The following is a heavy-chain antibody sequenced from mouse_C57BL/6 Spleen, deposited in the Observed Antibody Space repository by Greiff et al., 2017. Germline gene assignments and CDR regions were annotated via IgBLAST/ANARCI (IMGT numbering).Heavy chain of an antibody. J-gene: IGHJ1*03. D-gene: IGHD1-1*01. CDR2: INPNNGGT. CDR3: ARPHYYGSYFGV. V-gene: IGHV1-22*01. Sequence: EVQLQQSGPELVKPGASVKMSCKASGYTFTDYNMHWVKQSHGKSLEWIGYINPNNGGTSYNQKFKGKATLTVNKSSSTAYMELRSLTSEDSAVYYSARPHYYGSYFGVWGTGTTVTVSS. CDR1: GYTFTDYN.